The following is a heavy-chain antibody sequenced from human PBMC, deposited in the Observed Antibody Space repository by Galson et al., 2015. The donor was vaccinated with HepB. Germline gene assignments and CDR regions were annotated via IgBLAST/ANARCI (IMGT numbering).Heavy chain of an antibody. J-gene: IGHJ1*01. CDR1: GFTFSSYS. CDR2: ISSSSSTI. Sequence: SLRLSCAASGFTFSSYSMNWVRQAPGKGLEWVSYISSSSSTIYYADSVKGRFTISRDNAKNSLYLQMNSLRDEDTAVYYCAREASNYYDSSGYYSAEYFQHWGQGTLVTVSS. D-gene: IGHD3-22*01. CDR3: AREASNYYDSSGYYSAEYFQH. V-gene: IGHV3-48*02.